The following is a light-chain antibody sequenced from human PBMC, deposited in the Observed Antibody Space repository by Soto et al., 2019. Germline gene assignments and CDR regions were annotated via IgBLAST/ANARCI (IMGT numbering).Light chain of an antibody. J-gene: IGKJ4*01. CDR3: QQYGSSPLT. CDR2: GTS. V-gene: IGKV3-20*01. CDR1: QSVSSSY. Sequence: EIVLTQSPGTLSLSPGGRATLSCRASQSVSSSYLAWYQHKPDQAPRLLISGTSSRATGIPDRFSGSGAGTDFTLTISRLEPEDFAVYYCQQYGSSPLTFGGGTKVDIK.